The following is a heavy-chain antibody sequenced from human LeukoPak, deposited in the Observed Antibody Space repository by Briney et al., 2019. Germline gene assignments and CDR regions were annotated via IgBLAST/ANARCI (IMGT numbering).Heavy chain of an antibody. D-gene: IGHD1/OR15-1a*01. CDR3: TLTTFGVVYYFDY. J-gene: IGHJ4*02. CDR1: GFTFSSYA. V-gene: IGHV3-30*04. CDR2: ISYDGINQ. Sequence: GRSLRLSCATSGFTFSSYAMHWVRQAPGKGLEWVALISYDGINQYYADSVKGLFIISRDNSKNTLYLQFNSLRLEDSAVYYCTLTTFGVVYYFDYWGQGTLVTVSS.